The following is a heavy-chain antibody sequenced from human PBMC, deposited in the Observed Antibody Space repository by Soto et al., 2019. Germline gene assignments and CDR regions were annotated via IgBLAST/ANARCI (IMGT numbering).Heavy chain of an antibody. D-gene: IGHD5-18*01. V-gene: IGHV4-31*03. J-gene: IGHJ5*02. CDR1: GGSISSGGYY. Sequence: QVQLQESGPGLVKPSQTLSLTCTVSGGSISSGGYYWSWIRQHPGKGLEWIGYIYYSGSTYYNPSLKSRVTISVDTSKNQFSLKLSSVTAADTAVYYCAREWGGVDTARNWFDPWGQGTLVTVSS. CDR3: AREWGGVDTARNWFDP. CDR2: IYYSGST.